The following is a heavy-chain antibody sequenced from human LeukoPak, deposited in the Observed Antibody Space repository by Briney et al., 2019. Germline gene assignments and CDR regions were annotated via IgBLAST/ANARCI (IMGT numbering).Heavy chain of an antibody. CDR2: IRYDGSNK. V-gene: IGHV3-30*02. CDR3: AKDRLELRHMDY. CDR1: GFTFSSYG. Sequence: GGSLRLSCAASGFTFSSYGMHWVRQAPGKGLEWVAFIRYDGSNKYYADSVKGRFTISRDNSKNTLYLQMNSLRAEDTAVYYCAKDRLELRHMDYWGQGTLVTVSS. J-gene: IGHJ4*02. D-gene: IGHD1-7*01.